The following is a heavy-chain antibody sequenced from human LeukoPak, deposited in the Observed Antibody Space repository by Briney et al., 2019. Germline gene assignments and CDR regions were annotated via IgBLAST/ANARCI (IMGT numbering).Heavy chain of an antibody. V-gene: IGHV3-21*01. J-gene: IGHJ6*03. D-gene: IGHD3-3*01. Sequence: GGSLRLSCAASGFTFSSYSMNWVRQAPGKGLEWVSSISSISSYIHYADSVKGRFTISRDNAKNSLYLQMNSLRAEDSAVYYCARDPAIFGVVPPYYYYMDVWGKGTTVTVSS. CDR3: ARDPAIFGVVPPYYYYMDV. CDR1: GFTFSSYS. CDR2: ISSISSYI.